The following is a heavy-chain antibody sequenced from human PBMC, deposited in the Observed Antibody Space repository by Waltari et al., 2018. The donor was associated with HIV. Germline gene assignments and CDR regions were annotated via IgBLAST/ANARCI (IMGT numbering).Heavy chain of an antibody. CDR3: ARQGNTGTYFGGHR. Sequence: QVHLVESGGTVVQPGKSLSLSCVTDGFTLTDYALRWFRQTPGGGLQWLAILSPEGNTSLYAPFGSGRFSISRDNTKRTVVLQMRALRADDTGVYFCARQGNTGTYFGGHRWGRGT. D-gene: IGHD3-10*01. CDR1: GFTLTDYA. J-gene: IGHJ4*02. V-gene: IGHV3-33*01. CDR2: LSPEGNTS.